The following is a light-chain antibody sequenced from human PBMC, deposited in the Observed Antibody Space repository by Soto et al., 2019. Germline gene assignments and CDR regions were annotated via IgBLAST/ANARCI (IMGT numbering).Light chain of an antibody. J-gene: IGKJ4*02. Sequence: GQKPTKTCRASQSVSSNLAWYQQKPGQAPRLLIYGASTRATGIPARFSGSGSGTEFTLPLSSLQSGDFAVYYCQQYNTWPTFGGGTKVDIK. V-gene: IGKV3-15*01. CDR1: QSVSSN. CDR2: GAS. CDR3: QQYNTWPT.